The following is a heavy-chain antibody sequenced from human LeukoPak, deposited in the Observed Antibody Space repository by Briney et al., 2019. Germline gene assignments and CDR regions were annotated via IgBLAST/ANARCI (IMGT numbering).Heavy chain of an antibody. J-gene: IGHJ4*02. CDR2: ISDSGSNT. V-gene: IGHV3-23*01. D-gene: IGHD5-18*01. CDR1: GFTFDDYG. CDR3: AKERSLNGGYTDGYFDH. Sequence: GGSLRLSCAASGFTFDDYGMSWVRQTPGKGLEWVSVISDSGSNTYYADSVKGRFTISRDNSKNTLYLQLNSLRDEDTALYHCAKERSLNGGYTDGYFDHWGQGTLVTVSS.